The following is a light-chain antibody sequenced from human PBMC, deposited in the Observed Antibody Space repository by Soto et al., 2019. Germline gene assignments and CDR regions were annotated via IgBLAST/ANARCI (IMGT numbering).Light chain of an antibody. CDR3: QQYNNWPLT. J-gene: IGKJ4*01. CDR1: QSVSSN. CDR2: GAS. V-gene: IGKV3-15*01. Sequence: ETVMTQSPATLSVTTGERATLSCRASQSVSSNLAWYQQKPGQAPRLLIYGASTRATGIPARFSGSGSGTKFTLTISSLQSEDFVVYYCQQYNNWPLTFGGGTKVDIK.